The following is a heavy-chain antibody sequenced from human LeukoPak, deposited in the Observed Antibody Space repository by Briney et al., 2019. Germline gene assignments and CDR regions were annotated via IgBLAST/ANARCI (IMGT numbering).Heavy chain of an antibody. CDR1: GFTFSRYW. CDR2: INSDGSST. V-gene: IGHV3-74*01. Sequence: GGSLRLSCAASGFTFSRYWMHWVRQVPGKGLVWVSHINSDGSSTTYADSVKGRFTISRDNAKNTLYLQMNSLRAEDTAVYYCAKRGSGWYSEYYYYYMDVWGKGTTVTISS. CDR3: AKRGSGWYSEYYYYYMDV. D-gene: IGHD6-19*01. J-gene: IGHJ6*03.